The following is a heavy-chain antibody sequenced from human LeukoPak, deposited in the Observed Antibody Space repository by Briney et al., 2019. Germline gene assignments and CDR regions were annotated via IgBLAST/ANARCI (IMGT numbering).Heavy chain of an antibody. CDR2: ISGISSFI. CDR3: AKAYDYYYYYGMDV. J-gene: IGHJ6*02. V-gene: IGHV3-21*04. CDR1: GFTFSSYS. Sequence: GGSLRLSCAVSGFTFSSYSMHWVRQAPGQGLEWVSTISGISSFIYYAASVKGRFTISRDTAENSLYLQMNSLRAEDTAVYYCAKAYDYYYYYGMDVWGQGTTVTVSS. D-gene: IGHD4-17*01.